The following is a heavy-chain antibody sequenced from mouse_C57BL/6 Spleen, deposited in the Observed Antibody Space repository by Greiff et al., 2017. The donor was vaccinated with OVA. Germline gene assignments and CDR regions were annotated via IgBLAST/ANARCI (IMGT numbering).Heavy chain of an antibody. Sequence: VQLQQSGAELVRPGASVKLSCTASGFNIKDDYMHWVKQRPEQGLEWIGWIDPENGDTEYASKFQGKATITADTSSNTAYLQLSSLTSEDTAVYYCARRGGFYGSSHEGDYWGQGTTLTVSS. D-gene: IGHD1-1*01. CDR3: ARRGGFYGSSHEGDY. V-gene: IGHV14-4*01. J-gene: IGHJ2*01. CDR2: IDPENGDT. CDR1: GFNIKDDY.